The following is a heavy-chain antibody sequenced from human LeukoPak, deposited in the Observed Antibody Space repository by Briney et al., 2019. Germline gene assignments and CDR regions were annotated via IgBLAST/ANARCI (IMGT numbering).Heavy chain of an antibody. J-gene: IGHJ5*02. Sequence: GASVKVSCKASGYTFTSYYMHWVRQAPGQGLEWMGIINPSGGSTSYAQKFQGRVTMTRDTSTSTVYMELSSLRSEDTAVYYCARDPAPIVVVPAAIKDNWFDPWGQGTLVTVSS. CDR1: GYTFTSYY. CDR3: ARDPAPIVVVPAAIKDNWFDP. V-gene: IGHV1-46*01. D-gene: IGHD2-2*02. CDR2: INPSGGST.